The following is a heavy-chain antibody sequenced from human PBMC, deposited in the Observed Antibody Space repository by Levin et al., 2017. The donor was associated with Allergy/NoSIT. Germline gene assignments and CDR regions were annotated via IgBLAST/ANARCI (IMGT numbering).Heavy chain of an antibody. CDR1: GFTFSSYA. CDR3: ARPPIGTLELKNWFDP. D-gene: IGHD1-7*01. Sequence: SCAASGFTFSSYAMHWVRQAPGKGLEWVAVISYDGSNKYYADSVKGRFTISRDNSKNTLYLQMNSLRAEDTAVYYCARPPIGTLELKNWFDPWGQGTLVTVSS. V-gene: IGHV3-30-3*01. J-gene: IGHJ5*02. CDR2: ISYDGSNK.